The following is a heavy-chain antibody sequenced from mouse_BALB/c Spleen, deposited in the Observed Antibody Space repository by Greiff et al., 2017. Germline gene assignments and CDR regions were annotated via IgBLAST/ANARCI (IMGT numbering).Heavy chain of an antibody. CDR3: ARDTTKDYAMDY. D-gene: IGHD1-1*01. V-gene: IGHV3-2*02. CDR2: ISYSGST. Sequence: VQLKQSGPGLVKPSQSLSLTCTVTGYSITSDYAWNWIRQFPGNKLEWMGYISYSGSTSYNPSLKSRISITRDTSKNQFFLQLNSVTTEDTATYYCARDTTKDYAMDYWGQGTSVTVSS. CDR1: GYSITSDYA. J-gene: IGHJ4*01.